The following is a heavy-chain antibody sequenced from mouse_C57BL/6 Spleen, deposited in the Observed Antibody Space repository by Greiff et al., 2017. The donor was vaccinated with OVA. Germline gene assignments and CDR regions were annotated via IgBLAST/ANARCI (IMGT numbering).Heavy chain of an antibody. V-gene: IGHV5-9*01. CDR2: ISGGGGNT. D-gene: IGHD3-2*02. CDR1: GFTFSSYT. CDR3: AREGRTAQGFAY. Sequence: EVQRVESGGGLVKPGGSLKLSCAASGFTFSSYTMSWVRQTPEKRLEWVATISGGGGNTYYPDSVKGRFTISRDNAKNTLYLQMSSLRSEDTALYYCAREGRTAQGFAYWGQGTLVTVSA. J-gene: IGHJ3*01.